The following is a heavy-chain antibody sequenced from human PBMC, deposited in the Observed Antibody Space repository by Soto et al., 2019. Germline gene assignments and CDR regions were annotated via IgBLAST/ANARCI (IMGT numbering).Heavy chain of an antibody. CDR1: GDSIGGGASF. V-gene: IGHV4-31*03. CDR2: VYYSGSS. J-gene: IGHJ5*02. Sequence: SETLSLTCTVSGDSIGGGASFWSWIRQPPGKGLEWIANVYYSGSSYYNPSLKSRLTISVDTTKNQFSLQLKSMTAADTAVYYCAKLSCTSSPCYFPGWFDTWGQGTLVTVSS. CDR3: AKLSCTSSPCYFPGWFDT. D-gene: IGHD2-2*01.